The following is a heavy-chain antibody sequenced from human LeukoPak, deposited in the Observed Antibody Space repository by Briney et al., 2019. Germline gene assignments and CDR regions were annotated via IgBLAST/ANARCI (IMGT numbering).Heavy chain of an antibody. Sequence: SLKVSSKASGGTFSSSAISWVRQAPGHGLEWMGRIIPIFGTANYAQNFQGRVTITTDESPSTAYTALSRLRSADPAAYYFARDLVCGVVPSTAWGQGPRVTVSS. CDR1: GGTFSSSA. CDR2: IIPIFGTA. V-gene: IGHV1-69*05. D-gene: IGHD3-3*01. J-gene: IGHJ5*02. CDR3: ARDLVCGVVPSTA.